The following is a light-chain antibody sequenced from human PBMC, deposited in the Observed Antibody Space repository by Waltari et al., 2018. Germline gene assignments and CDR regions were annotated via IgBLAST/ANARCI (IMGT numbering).Light chain of an antibody. V-gene: IGKV1-39*01. CDR3: QQSYSTQYT. CDR2: GAS. J-gene: IGKJ2*01. Sequence: DIVMTQSPSSLSASVGDRVTITCRASQSISNDLSWYQQKPGRAPNLLISGASSLQSGVPSRFSGSASGTDFTLTISSLQPEDFATYYCQQSYSTQYTFGQGTKLEIK. CDR1: QSISND.